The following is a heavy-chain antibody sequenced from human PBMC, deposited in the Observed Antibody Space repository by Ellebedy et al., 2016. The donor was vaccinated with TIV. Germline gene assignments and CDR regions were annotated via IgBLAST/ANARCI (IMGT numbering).Heavy chain of an antibody. D-gene: IGHD1-1*01. J-gene: IGHJ5*02. CDR2: ISSSSSTI. Sequence: GGSLRLSXAASGFTFRSYSMNWVRQAPGKGLEWVSYISSSSSTIYYADSVKGRFTISRDNAKNSLYLQMNSLRDEDTAVYYCATGTTGTTWWFDPWGQGTLVTVSS. CDR1: GFTFRSYS. CDR3: ATGTTGTTWWFDP. V-gene: IGHV3-48*02.